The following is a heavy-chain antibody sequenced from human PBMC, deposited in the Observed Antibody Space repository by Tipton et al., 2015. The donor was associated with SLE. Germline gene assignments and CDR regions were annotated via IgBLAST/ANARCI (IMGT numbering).Heavy chain of an antibody. CDR2: IDQNGNT. V-gene: IGHV4-39*07. CDR1: GGSVSNYTYS. J-gene: IGHJ4*02. D-gene: IGHD3-22*01. Sequence: GLVKPSETLSLTCSVSGGSVSNYTYSWGWIRQPPGKGLEWIGEIDQNGNTNYNPSLKSRVTMSGDASKNEFSLKLNSVTAADTAIYYCVRGPRGSSGYPNWGQGTLVTVSS. CDR3: VRGPRGSSGYPN.